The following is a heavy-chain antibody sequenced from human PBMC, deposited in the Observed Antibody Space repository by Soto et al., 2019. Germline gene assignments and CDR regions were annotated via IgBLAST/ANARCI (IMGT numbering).Heavy chain of an antibody. CDR3: ATYGDRYYFDY. CDR2: IYYSGST. Sequence: SETLSLTCTVSGGSISSGGYYWSWIRQHPGKGLEWIGYIYYSGSTYYNPSLKSRVTISVDTSKNQFSLKLSSVTAADTAVYYCATYGDRYYFDYWGQGTLVTVSS. D-gene: IGHD4-17*01. CDR1: GGSISSGGYY. V-gene: IGHV4-31*03. J-gene: IGHJ4*02.